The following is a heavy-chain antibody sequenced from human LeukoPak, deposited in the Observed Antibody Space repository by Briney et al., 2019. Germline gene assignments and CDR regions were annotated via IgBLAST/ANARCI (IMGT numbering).Heavy chain of an antibody. CDR3: APSPKYYYDSSGYYDLTSY. CDR2: INHSGST. V-gene: IGHV4-34*01. D-gene: IGHD3-22*01. CDR1: GGSFSGYY. Sequence: NASETLSLTCAVYGGSFSGYYWSWIRQPPGKGLEWIGEINHSGSTNYNPSLKSRVTISVDTSKNQFSLKLSSVTAADTAAYYCAPSPKYYYDSSGYYDLTSYWGQGTLVTVSS. J-gene: IGHJ4*02.